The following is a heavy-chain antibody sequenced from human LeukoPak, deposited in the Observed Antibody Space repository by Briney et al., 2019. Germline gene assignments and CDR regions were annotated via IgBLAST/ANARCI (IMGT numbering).Heavy chain of an antibody. CDR3: ARVRGILGAFDI. V-gene: IGHV3-21*01. Sequence: GGSLRLSCAASGFTFSSYSMNWVRQAPGKGLEWVSSISSSSSYIYYADSVKGRFTISRDNAKNSLYVQMNSLRAEDTAVYHCARVRGILGAFDIWGQGTMVTVSS. CDR1: GFTFSSYS. D-gene: IGHD1-1*01. CDR2: ISSSSSYI. J-gene: IGHJ3*02.